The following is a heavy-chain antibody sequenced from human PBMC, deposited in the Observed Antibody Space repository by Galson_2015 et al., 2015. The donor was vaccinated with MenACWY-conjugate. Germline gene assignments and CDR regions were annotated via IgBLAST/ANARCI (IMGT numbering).Heavy chain of an antibody. V-gene: IGHV3-23*01. CDR2: FSGGTT. CDR1: GFTFSSYA. J-gene: IGHJ4*02. Sequence: SLRLSCAASGFTFSSYAMTWVCQAPGKGLEWVSTFSGGTTYYAASVKGRFIISRDNSKETLFLQMNSLRAEDTATYYCAKDLVKNYEMLTGYYNAWGQGTQVTVSS. D-gene: IGHD3-9*01. CDR3: AKDLVKNYEMLTGYYNA.